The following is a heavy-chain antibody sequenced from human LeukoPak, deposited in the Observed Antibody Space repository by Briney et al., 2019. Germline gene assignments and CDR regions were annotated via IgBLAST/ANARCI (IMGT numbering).Heavy chain of an antibody. CDR2: ISAYNGNT. CDR1: GYTFTSYD. J-gene: IGHJ4*02. Sequence: GASVKVSCKASGYTFTSYDINWVRQATGQGLEWMGWISAYNGNTNYAQKLQGRVTMTTDTSTSTAYMELRSLRSDDTAVYYCARVGYDSSGYRIDYWGQGTLVTVSS. D-gene: IGHD3-22*01. V-gene: IGHV1-18*01. CDR3: ARVGYDSSGYRIDY.